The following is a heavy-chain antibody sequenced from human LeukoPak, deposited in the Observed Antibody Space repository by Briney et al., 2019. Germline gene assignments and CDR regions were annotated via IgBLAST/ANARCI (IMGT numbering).Heavy chain of an antibody. CDR3: ARASYYGSGNGLDY. D-gene: IGHD3-10*01. J-gene: IGHJ4*02. V-gene: IGHV4-30-2*01. CDR1: GGSISSGGYS. CDR2: IYHSGST. Sequence: PSETLSLTCAVSGGSISSGGYSWSWIRQPPGKGLEWIGYIYHSGSTYYNPSLKSRVIISVDRSKNQFPLKLSSVTAADTAVYYCARASYYGSGNGLDYWGQGTLVTVSS.